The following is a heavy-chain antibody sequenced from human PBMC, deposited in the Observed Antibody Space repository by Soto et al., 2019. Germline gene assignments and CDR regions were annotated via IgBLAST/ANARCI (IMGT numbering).Heavy chain of an antibody. Sequence: GGSLRLSCAASGLTFSSYGMHWVRQAPGKGLEWVAVISYDGSNKYYADSVKGRFTISRDNSKNTLYLQMNSLRAEDTAVYYCAKFHDSSGYYLVVADYWGQGTLVTVSS. CDR3: AKFHDSSGYYLVVADY. V-gene: IGHV3-30*18. CDR2: ISYDGSNK. CDR1: GLTFSSYG. J-gene: IGHJ4*02. D-gene: IGHD3-22*01.